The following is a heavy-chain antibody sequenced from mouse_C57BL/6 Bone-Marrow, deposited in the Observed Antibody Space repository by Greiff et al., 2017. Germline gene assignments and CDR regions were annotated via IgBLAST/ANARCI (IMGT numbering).Heavy chain of an antibody. V-gene: IGHV1-55*01. Sequence: QVQLQQPGAELVKPGASVKMSCKASGYTFTSYWITWVKQRPGQSLEWIGDIYPGSGSTNYNEKFKSKATLTVDTSSSTAYMQLRSLTSEDSAVYYCARSGSSYPHWYFDVWGTGTTVTVSS. D-gene: IGHD1-1*01. J-gene: IGHJ1*03. CDR2: IYPGSGST. CDR1: GYTFTSYW. CDR3: ARSGSSYPHWYFDV.